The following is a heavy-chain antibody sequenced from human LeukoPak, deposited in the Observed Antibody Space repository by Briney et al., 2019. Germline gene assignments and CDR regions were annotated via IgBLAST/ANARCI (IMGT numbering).Heavy chain of an antibody. J-gene: IGHJ3*02. CDR2: IKQDGGEK. CDR3: ARVNSGYEPGDALDI. CDR1: RFTFSSSW. V-gene: IGHV3-7*01. D-gene: IGHD5-12*01. Sequence: TGGSLRLSCAASRFTFSSSWMSWVRQAPGKGLEWVANIKQDGGEKYYVDSVKGRFTISRDNAKNSLYLQMNSLRAEDTAMYYCARVNSGYEPGDALDIWGQGTMVTVSS.